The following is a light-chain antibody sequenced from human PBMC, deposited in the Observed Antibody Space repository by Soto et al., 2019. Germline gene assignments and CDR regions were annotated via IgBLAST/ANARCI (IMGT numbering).Light chain of an antibody. V-gene: IGKV3-15*01. Sequence: EIVMTQSPATLSVSLGERATLSCRASQSVSNNLAWYQQKPGQAPRLLIYGASTRATGIPARFSGSWSGTEFTLTISRLQSEDFAVYYCQQYNNWWTFGQGTKVDIK. CDR3: QQYNNWWT. CDR1: QSVSNN. CDR2: GAS. J-gene: IGKJ1*01.